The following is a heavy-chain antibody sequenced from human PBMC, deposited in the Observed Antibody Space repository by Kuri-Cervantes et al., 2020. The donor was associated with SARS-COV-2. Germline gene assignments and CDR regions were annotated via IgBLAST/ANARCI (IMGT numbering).Heavy chain of an antibody. CDR3: ARGPEFTYYFDY. J-gene: IGHJ4*02. Sequence: ESLKISCTVSGYSISSGYYWGWIRQPPGKGLEWIGSIYHSGSTYYNPSLKSRVTISVDTSKNQFSLKLSSVTAADTAVYYCARGPEFTYYFDYWGQGTLVTVSS. V-gene: IGHV4-38-2*02. CDR2: IYHSGST. CDR1: GYSISSGYY.